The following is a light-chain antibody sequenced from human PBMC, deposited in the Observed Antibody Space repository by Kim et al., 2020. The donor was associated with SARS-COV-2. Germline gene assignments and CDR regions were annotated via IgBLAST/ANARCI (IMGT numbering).Light chain of an antibody. CDR1: SSNIGSNT. CDR2: SNN. J-gene: IGLJ1*01. CDR3: AAWDDSLRV. V-gene: IGLV1-44*01. Sequence: ELTQPPSASGTPGQRVTISCSGSSSNIGSNTVNWYQQLPRTAPKLLIYSNNQRPSGVPDRFSGSKSGTSASLAISGLQSEDEADYYCAAWDDSLRVFGTGTKVTVL.